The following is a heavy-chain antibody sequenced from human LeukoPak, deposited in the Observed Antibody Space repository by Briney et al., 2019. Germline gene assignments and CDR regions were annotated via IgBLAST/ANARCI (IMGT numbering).Heavy chain of an antibody. J-gene: IGHJ4*02. CDR3: TTLPHRDSRGYHGL. Sequence: QTGGSLRLSCTGSGITFKAYWMNWVRQAPGKGLEWVANINQDGNVIHYADSVKGRFTTSRDNARSAVSLEMNSLTVEDTAVYYCTTLPHRDSRGYHGLWGQGILVAVSS. CDR2: INQDGNVI. D-gene: IGHD3-22*01. CDR1: GITFKAYW. V-gene: IGHV3-7*01.